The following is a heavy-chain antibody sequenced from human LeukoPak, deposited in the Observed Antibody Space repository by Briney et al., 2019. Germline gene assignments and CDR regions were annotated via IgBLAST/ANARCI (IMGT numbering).Heavy chain of an antibody. CDR3: GRAATVRQGNWFDP. Sequence: PSETLSLTCTVSGGSFSSNYWTWIRQSAGKGREGSGRIYSSGSTNYNPSLKSRVTLSLHTSKNKFSLNLTSVTAADTAGYYCGRAATVRQGNWFDPWGQGNLVTVSS. D-gene: IGHD4-17*01. CDR1: GGSFSSNY. J-gene: IGHJ5*02. CDR2: IYSSGST. V-gene: IGHV4-4*07.